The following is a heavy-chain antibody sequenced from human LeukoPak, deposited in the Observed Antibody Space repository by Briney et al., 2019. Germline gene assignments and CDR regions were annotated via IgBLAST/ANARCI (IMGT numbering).Heavy chain of an antibody. CDR3: AKEGREDGDYPYGMDV. Sequence: PGRSLRLSCAASGFTFSSYGMHWVRQAPGKGLQWVAVISYDGSKKYYAATVKVRFTISRDNSKNTLYLQMNSLRAEDTAVYYCAKEGREDGDYPYGMDVWGQGTTVTVSS. CDR1: GFTFSSYG. CDR2: ISYDGSKK. D-gene: IGHD4-17*01. V-gene: IGHV3-30*18. J-gene: IGHJ6*02.